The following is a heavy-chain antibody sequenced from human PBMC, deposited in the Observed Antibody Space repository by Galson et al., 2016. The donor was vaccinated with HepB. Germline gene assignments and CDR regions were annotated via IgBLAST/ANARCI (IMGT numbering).Heavy chain of an antibody. Sequence: SLRLSCAASGFTFSIYAMHWVRQAPGKGLEWVAVISYDGSNKYYADSVKGRFTISKDNSKNTVYLQMNNLRAEDTAIYYCAKLMGDWGDRSTGFVDYWGQGTLVTVSS. CDR2: ISYDGSNK. CDR1: GFTFSIYA. V-gene: IGHV3-30-3*02. D-gene: IGHD2-21*01. CDR3: AKLMGDWGDRSTGFVDY. J-gene: IGHJ4*02.